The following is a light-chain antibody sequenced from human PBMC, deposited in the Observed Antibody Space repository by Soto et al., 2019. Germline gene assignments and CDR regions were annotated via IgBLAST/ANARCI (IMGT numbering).Light chain of an antibody. CDR2: DAS. Sequence: DIQMTQSPSTLSASVGDRVTITCRASQSISSWLAWYQQKPGKAPKLLIYDASSLESGVPSRFSGSGSGTEFTLTISSLQPDDFATYYCQQYGSLSWTFGQGTKVDIK. CDR3: QQYGSLSWT. CDR1: QSISSW. V-gene: IGKV1-5*01. J-gene: IGKJ1*01.